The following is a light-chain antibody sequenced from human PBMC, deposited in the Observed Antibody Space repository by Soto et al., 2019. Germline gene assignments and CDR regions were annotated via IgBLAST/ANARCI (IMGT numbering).Light chain of an antibody. CDR2: EVS. Sequence: SALTQPASGSGSPGQSIAISCIGSSSDVGAYDYVSWYQRHPDKAPRLIMYEVSYRPSGVSNRFSGSKSVNTATLTISGLQAEDEGDFYCSSHTTSDTRVFGTGTKVTVL. V-gene: IGLV2-14*03. CDR3: SSHTTSDTRV. J-gene: IGLJ1*01. CDR1: SSDVGAYDY.